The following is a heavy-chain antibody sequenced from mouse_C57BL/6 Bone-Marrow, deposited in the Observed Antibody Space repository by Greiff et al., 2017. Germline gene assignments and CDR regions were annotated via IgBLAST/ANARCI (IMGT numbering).Heavy chain of an antibody. CDR3: ARTLYGSTLYYFDY. CDR2: ISSDSSTI. CDR1: GFTFSDYG. Sequence: EVMLVESGGGLVKPGGSLKLSCAASGFTFSDYGMHWVRQAPEKGLEWVAYISSDSSTIYYADTVKGRFTISRDNAKNTLFLQMTSLRSEDTAMYYCARTLYGSTLYYFDYWGQGTTLTVSS. V-gene: IGHV5-17*01. D-gene: IGHD1-1*01. J-gene: IGHJ2*01.